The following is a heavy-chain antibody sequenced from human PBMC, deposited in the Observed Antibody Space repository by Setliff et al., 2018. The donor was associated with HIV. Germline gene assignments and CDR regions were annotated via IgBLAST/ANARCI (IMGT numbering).Heavy chain of an antibody. D-gene: IGHD6-19*01. Sequence: GASVKVSCKASGDTFTKYGISWVRQAPGQGLEWMGWISTYNGNTNYAQKLQGRVTMTTDTSTSTAYMELRSLRSDDTAVYFCARDRSPTVAGTFGYWGQGTLVTVSS. V-gene: IGHV1-18*01. J-gene: IGHJ4*02. CDR1: GDTFTKYG. CDR2: ISTYNGNT. CDR3: ARDRSPTVAGTFGY.